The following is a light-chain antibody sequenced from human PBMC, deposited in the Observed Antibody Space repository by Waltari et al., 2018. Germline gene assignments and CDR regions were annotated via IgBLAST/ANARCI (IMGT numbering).Light chain of an antibody. CDR2: TNN. Sequence: QSVLTQPPSASGTPGQRVTISCSGSTSNIGSNPVNWYHQLPGTAPKLLIYTNNQRPSGVPDRFSGSKSGTSASLAISGLQSEDEADYYCAVWDDSLSGPGFGGGTKVTVL. V-gene: IGLV1-44*01. CDR3: AVWDDSLSGPG. CDR1: TSNIGSNP. J-gene: IGLJ3*02.